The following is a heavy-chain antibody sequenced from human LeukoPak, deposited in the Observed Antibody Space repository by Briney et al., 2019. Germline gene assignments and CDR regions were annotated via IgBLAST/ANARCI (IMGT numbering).Heavy chain of an antibody. CDR1: GYTFTSYG. Sequence: ASVKVSVKASGYTFTSYGISWVRQAPGQGLEWMGWISASNGNTAYAQKVQGRGTVTTDTSTSTASMEVRSLRSDDTAVYYCASPLSSGSSGWEYFDYWGQGTMVSVCS. J-gene: IGHJ4*02. CDR3: ASPLSSGSSGWEYFDY. CDR2: ISASNGNT. V-gene: IGHV1-18*01. D-gene: IGHD6-19*01.